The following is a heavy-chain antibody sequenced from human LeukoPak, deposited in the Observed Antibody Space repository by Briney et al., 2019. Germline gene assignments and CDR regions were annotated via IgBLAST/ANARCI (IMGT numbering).Heavy chain of an antibody. CDR3: ARAKSDSSGFDSVPFDP. Sequence: SETLSLTCTVSGGSISSYYWSWIRQPPGKGLEWIGYIYYSGSTYYNPSLKSRVTISVDTSKNQFSLKLSSVTAADTAVYYCARAKSDSSGFDSVPFDPWGQGTLVTVSS. J-gene: IGHJ5*02. V-gene: IGHV4-59*06. CDR2: IYYSGST. CDR1: GGSISSYY. D-gene: IGHD3-22*01.